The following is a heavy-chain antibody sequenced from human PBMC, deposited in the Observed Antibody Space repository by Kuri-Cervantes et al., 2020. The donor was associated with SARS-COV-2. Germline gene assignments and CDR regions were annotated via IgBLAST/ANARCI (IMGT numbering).Heavy chain of an antibody. V-gene: IGHV3-23*01. Sequence: GGSLRLSCAASGFTFSSYAMSWVRQAPGKGLEWVSAISGSGGSTYYADSVKGRFTISRDNAKNSLYLQMNSLRAEDTAVYYCARDFGSATYDILTGYSDYWGQGTLVTVSS. CDR2: ISGSGGST. CDR1: GFTFSSYA. J-gene: IGHJ4*02. D-gene: IGHD3-9*01. CDR3: ARDFGSATYDILTGYSDY.